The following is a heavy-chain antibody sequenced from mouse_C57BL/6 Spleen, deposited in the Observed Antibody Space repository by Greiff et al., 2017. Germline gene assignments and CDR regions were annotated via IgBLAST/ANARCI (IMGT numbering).Heavy chain of an antibody. CDR3: ARRDDGYYPAWFAY. D-gene: IGHD2-3*01. CDR2: IYPGSGST. V-gene: IGHV1-55*01. J-gene: IGHJ3*01. CDR1: GYTFTSYW. Sequence: QVQLQQPGAELVKPGASVKMSCKASGYTFTSYWITWVKQRPGQGLEWIGDIYPGSGSTNYNEKFKSKATLTVDTSSSTAYMQLSSLTSEDSAVYYCARRDDGYYPAWFAYWGQGTLVTVSA.